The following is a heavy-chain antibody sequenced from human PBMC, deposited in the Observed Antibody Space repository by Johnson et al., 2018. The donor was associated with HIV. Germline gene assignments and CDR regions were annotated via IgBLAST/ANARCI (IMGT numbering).Heavy chain of an antibody. CDR3: AKERYMGSTTLADAFDM. D-gene: IGHD1-26*01. CDR2: ISYDGSNK. V-gene: IGHV3-30-3*01. CDR1: GITFSDYA. Sequence: QVQLVESGGGVVQPGRSLRLSCAASGITFSDYAMHWVRQAPGKGLEWVAVISYDGSNKYYADSVKGRFTISRDNSKNTLFLQMNSLRAEDTAVYYCAKERYMGSTTLADAFDMWGQGTMVTVSS. J-gene: IGHJ3*02.